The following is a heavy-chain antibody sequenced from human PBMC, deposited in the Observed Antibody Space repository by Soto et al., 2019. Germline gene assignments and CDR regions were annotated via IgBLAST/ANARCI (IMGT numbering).Heavy chain of an antibody. CDR3: AKDHGGFDR. J-gene: IGHJ5*02. CDR1: GFTFSSYG. V-gene: IGHV3-30*18. Sequence: GGSLRLSCAASGFTFSSYGMHLVRQAPGKGLEWVAVISYDGSNKYYADSVKGRFTISRDNSKNTLYLQMNSLRAEDTAVYYCAKDHGGFDRWGEGTLVTVSS. D-gene: IGHD3-10*01. CDR2: ISYDGSNK.